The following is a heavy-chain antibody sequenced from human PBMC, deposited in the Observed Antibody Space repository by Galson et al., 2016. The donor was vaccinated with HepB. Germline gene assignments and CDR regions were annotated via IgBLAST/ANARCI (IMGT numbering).Heavy chain of an antibody. V-gene: IGHV4-4*02. D-gene: IGHD6-19*01. Sequence: ETLSLTCAVSGASISTTNWWTWVRQPPGKGLEWIGEMYHSGSSNYNPSLKGRVTISVDKSKNQFSLKLTSVTAADTAVYYCVRLAVSDITRKNLYGMDVWGQGTTVTVSS. CDR1: GASISTTNW. CDR3: VRLAVSDITRKNLYGMDV. J-gene: IGHJ6*02. CDR2: MYHSGSS.